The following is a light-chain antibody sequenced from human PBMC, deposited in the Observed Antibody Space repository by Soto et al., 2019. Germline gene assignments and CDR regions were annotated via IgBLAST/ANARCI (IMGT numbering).Light chain of an antibody. CDR1: SSDVGYYNS. CDR2: DVS. V-gene: IGLV2-14*03. Sequence: QSVLTQPASVSGSPGQSITISCTGTSSDVGYYNSVSCYQRHPGKVPKLIIYDVSSRPSGVSNRFSGFKSGNTASLTISGLQAEDEADYYCSSYPSSETHVLFGGGTKLTVL. J-gene: IGLJ2*01. CDR3: SSYPSSETHVL.